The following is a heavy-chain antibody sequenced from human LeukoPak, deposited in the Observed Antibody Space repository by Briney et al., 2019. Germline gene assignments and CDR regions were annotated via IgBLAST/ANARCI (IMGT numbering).Heavy chain of an antibody. J-gene: IGHJ4*02. Sequence: ASVKVSCKASGYTFTGYNMHWVRQAPGQGLEWMGWINPNSGGTNYAQKFQGRVTMTRDTSISTAYMELSRLRSDDTAVYYCASLKYCSSTSCHDNGGGQGTLVTVYS. D-gene: IGHD2-2*01. CDR1: GYTFTGYN. V-gene: IGHV1-2*02. CDR2: INPNSGGT. CDR3: ASLKYCSSTSCHDNG.